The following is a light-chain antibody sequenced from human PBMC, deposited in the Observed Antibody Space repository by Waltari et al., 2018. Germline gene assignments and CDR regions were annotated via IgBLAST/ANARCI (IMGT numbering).Light chain of an antibody. CDR1: RSNIGINN. J-gene: IGLJ2*01. Sequence: QSVLTQPPSVSGTPGQRVTISCSGSRSNIGINNVNWYQQVPGTAPKLLIFSNNQRSSGVPDRFSGSKSGTSASLAISGLQSENEADYFCAAWDDSLNGLFGGGTKLTVL. V-gene: IGLV1-44*01. CDR2: SNN. CDR3: AAWDDSLNGL.